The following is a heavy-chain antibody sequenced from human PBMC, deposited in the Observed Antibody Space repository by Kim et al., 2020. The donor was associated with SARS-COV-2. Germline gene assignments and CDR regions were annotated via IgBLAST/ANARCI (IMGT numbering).Heavy chain of an antibody. D-gene: IGHD2-2*01. J-gene: IGHJ4*02. Sequence: SETLSLTCTVSGGSISSGGYYWSWIRQHPGKGLEWIGYIYYSGSTYYNPSLKSRVTISVDTSKNQFSLKLSSVTAADTAVYYCARGSDPARTWDIVVVPAAMGVSYFDYWGQGTLVTVSS. V-gene: IGHV4-31*03. CDR2: IYYSGST. CDR3: ARGSDPARTWDIVVVPAAMGVSYFDY. CDR1: GGSISSGGYY.